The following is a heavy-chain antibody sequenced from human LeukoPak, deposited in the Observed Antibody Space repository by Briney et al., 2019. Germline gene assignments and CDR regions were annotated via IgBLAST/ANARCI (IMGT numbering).Heavy chain of an antibody. D-gene: IGHD2-2*01. J-gene: IGHJ4*02. CDR1: GGTFTSYG. Sequence: ASVKVSCKASGGTFTSYGISWVRQAPGQGLEWMGGIIPMFGTTKYAQKFQGRVTITADQSTRTAYMVMSSLRSEDTALYYCSTVGSSASDPYDYWGQGTLVTVSS. V-gene: IGHV1-69*13. CDR3: STVGSSASDPYDY. CDR2: IIPMFGTT.